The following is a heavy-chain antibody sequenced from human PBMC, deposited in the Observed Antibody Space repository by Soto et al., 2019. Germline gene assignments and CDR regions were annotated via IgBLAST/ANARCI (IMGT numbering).Heavy chain of an antibody. J-gene: IGHJ3*02. D-gene: IGHD3-3*01. CDR1: GFTFSSYG. CDR3: AKEYDFWGGYHTHPFDS. V-gene: IGHV3-30*18. Sequence: PGGSLRLSCAASGFTFSSYGMHWVRQAPGKGLEWVAVISYDGSNKYYADSVKGRFTISRDNSKTTLYLQMNSLRAEDTAVYYCAKEYDFWGGYHTHPFDSWGQGTMVTVSS. CDR2: ISYDGSNK.